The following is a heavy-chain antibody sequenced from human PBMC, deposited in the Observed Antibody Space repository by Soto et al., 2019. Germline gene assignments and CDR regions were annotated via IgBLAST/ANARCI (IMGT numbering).Heavy chain of an antibody. Sequence: GPEVKKPGASVKVSCKGSGYIFTSYGIAWVRQAPGQGLEWMGWISAHNGNTEYAQKFQGRVTVARDTSTSTAYLELRSLRSDDTALYDCARGRYGDYWGQGALVTVSS. CDR1: GYIFTSYG. CDR2: ISAHNGNT. J-gene: IGHJ4*02. V-gene: IGHV1-18*01. CDR3: ARGRYGDY. D-gene: IGHD4-17*01.